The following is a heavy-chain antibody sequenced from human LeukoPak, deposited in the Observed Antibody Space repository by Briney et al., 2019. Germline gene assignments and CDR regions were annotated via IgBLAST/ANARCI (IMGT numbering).Heavy chain of an antibody. V-gene: IGHV1-3*01. CDR3: ARDLNDVLLWFGELLV. CDR1: EYTFTSYA. Sequence: ASVKVSCKASEYTFTSYAMHWVRQAPGQRLEWMGWINAGNGNTKYSQKFQGRVTITRDTSASTAYMELSSLRSEDTAVYYCARDLNDVLLWFGELLVWGQGTLVTVSS. D-gene: IGHD3-10*01. J-gene: IGHJ4*02. CDR2: INAGNGNT.